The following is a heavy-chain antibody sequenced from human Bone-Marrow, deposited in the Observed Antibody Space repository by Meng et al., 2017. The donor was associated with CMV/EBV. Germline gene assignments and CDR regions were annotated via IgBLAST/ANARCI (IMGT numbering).Heavy chain of an antibody. CDR1: GFTFSDYY. J-gene: IGHJ4*02. CDR3: AKDRRADSNYAHFDY. Sequence: GESLKISCAASGFTFSDYYMSWVCQAPGKGLEWVSGISGSGGTTNYADSVKGRFTIFRDNSKNTVYLEMNSLRAEDTAVYYCAKDRRADSNYAHFDYWGQGTRVTVSS. D-gene: IGHD4-11*01. V-gene: IGHV3-23*01. CDR2: ISGSGGTT.